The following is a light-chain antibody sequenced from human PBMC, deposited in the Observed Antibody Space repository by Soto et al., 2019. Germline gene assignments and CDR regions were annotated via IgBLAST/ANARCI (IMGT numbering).Light chain of an antibody. CDR1: QSVNSN. CDR3: QQYNAWPLT. V-gene: IGKV3-15*01. CDR2: VAS. Sequence: EIVMTQSPATLSVSPGDRVTLSCRASQSVNSNLAWYQQKPGQTPKLLIYVASTRATGIPARFSGSGSGTEFTLTISSLQSEDFAIYYCQQYNAWPLTFGGGTKVEFK. J-gene: IGKJ4*01.